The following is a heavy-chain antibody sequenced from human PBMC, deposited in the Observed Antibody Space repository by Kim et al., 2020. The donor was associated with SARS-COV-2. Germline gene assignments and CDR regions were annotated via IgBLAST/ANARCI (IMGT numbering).Heavy chain of an antibody. D-gene: IGHD2-2*01. CDR2: INHSGST. CDR3: ARYRLPKPAALSRNWFDP. V-gene: IGHV4-34*01. CDR1: GGSFSGYY. Sequence: SETLSLTCAVYGGSFSGYYWSWIRQPPGKGLEWIGEINHSGSTNYNPSLKSRVTISVDTSKNQFSLKLSSVTAADTAVYYCARYRLPKPAALSRNWFDP. J-gene: IGHJ5*02.